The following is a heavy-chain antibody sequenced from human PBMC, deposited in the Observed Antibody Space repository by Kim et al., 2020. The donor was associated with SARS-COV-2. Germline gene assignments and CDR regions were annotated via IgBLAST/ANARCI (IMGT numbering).Heavy chain of an antibody. CDR1: GGTFSSYA. V-gene: IGHV1-69*13. CDR2: IIPIFGTA. Sequence: SVKVSCKASGGTFSSYAISWVRQAPGQGLEWMGGIIPIFGTANYAQKFQGRVTITADESTSTAYMELSSLRSEDTAVYYCARAITPEAYYYYGMDVWGQGTTVTVSS. J-gene: IGHJ6*02. CDR3: ARAITPEAYYYYGMDV.